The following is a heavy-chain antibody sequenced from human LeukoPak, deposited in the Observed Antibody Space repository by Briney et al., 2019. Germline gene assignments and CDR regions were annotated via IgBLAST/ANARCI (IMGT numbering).Heavy chain of an antibody. V-gene: IGHV3-48*04. D-gene: IGHD2-2*01. CDR2: ISSSSSTI. CDR3: ARSSLVVVPAATYFDY. CDR1: GFTFSSYS. Sequence: GSLRLSCAASGFTFSSYSMNWVRQAPGKGLEWVSYISSSSSTIYYADSVKGRFTISRDNAKNSLYLQMNSLRAEDTAVYYCARSSLVVVPAATYFDYWGQGTLVTVSS. J-gene: IGHJ4*02.